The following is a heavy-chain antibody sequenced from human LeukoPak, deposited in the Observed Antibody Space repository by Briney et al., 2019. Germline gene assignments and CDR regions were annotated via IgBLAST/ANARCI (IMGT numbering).Heavy chain of an antibody. V-gene: IGHV3-33*01. CDR1: GFTFSSYG. CDR2: IWYDGSNK. CDR3: ATSMVRGVIITDGPQN. J-gene: IGHJ4*02. Sequence: GGSLRLSCAASGFTFSSYGMHWVRQAPGKGLEWVAVIWYDGSNKYYADSVKGRFTISRDNSKNTLYLQMNSLRAEDTAVYYCATSMVRGVIITDGPQNWGQGTLVTVSS. D-gene: IGHD3-10*01.